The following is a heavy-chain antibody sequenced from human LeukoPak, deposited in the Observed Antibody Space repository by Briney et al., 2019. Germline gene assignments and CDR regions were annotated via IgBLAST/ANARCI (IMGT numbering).Heavy chain of an antibody. CDR3: ARGKSI. J-gene: IGHJ4*02. D-gene: IGHD6-6*01. V-gene: IGHV4-34*01. CDR2: INHSGSI. Sequence: SETLSLTCAVYGGSFSGYYWSWIRRPPGKGLEWIGEINHSGSINYNPSLKSRVTISVDTSKNQFSLKLSSVTAADTAVYYCARGKSIWGQGTLVTVSS. CDR1: GGSFSGYY.